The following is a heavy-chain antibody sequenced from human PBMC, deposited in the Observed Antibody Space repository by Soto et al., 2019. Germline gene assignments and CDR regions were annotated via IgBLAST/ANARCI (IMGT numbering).Heavy chain of an antibody. CDR1: GFTFNNFA. CDR3: AKRTPYVGNYRDAFDV. J-gene: IGHJ3*01. Sequence: EMQLLESGGGLQQPGGSLRLSCAASGFTFNNFAMGWVRQAPGKGLAWISAVTGRSRNTYYADSVKGRFTISRNNFENTVYLQMDGLRVEDTAVYYCAKRTPYVGNYRDAFDVWGRGTMVTVAS. V-gene: IGHV3-23*01. CDR2: VTGRSRNT. D-gene: IGHD1-7*01.